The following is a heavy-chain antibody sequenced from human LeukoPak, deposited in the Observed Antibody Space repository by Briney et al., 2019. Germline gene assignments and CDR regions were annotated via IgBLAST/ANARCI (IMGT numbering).Heavy chain of an antibody. J-gene: IGHJ4*02. V-gene: IGHV1-2*02. Sequence: ASVKVSCKASGYTFTGYYMYWVRQAPGQGLGWMGCINPNSGGTNYAQKFQGRVTMTRDTSISTAYMELSRLRSDDTAVYYCARDRTRTGYSSGWYHDYWGQGTLVTVSS. D-gene: IGHD6-19*01. CDR1: GYTFTGYY. CDR3: ARDRTRTGYSSGWYHDY. CDR2: INPNSGGT.